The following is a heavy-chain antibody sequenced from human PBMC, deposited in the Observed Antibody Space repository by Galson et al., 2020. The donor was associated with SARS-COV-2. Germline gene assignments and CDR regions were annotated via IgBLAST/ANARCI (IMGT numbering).Heavy chain of an antibody. CDR2: ISYSGST. CDR3: ARESKPPPERETWRWTVRGVQRESTTLYALDV. D-gene: IGHD3-10*01. J-gene: IGHJ6*02. Sequence: ASETLSLTCTVSGDFINRNNYYWGWIRQPPGKGLEWIGTISYSGSTYYNPSLRSRITMSLDTSKNLVALNVYSVTGADTAMYYCARESKPPPERETWRWTVRGVQRESTTLYALDVWGRGTTVTVS. CDR1: GDFINRNNYY. V-gene: IGHV4-39*06.